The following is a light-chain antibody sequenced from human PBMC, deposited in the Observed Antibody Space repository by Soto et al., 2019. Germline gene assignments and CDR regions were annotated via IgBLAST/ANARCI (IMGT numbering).Light chain of an antibody. CDR1: QSVTSSF. Sequence: EIVLTQSPGTLSLSPGERATLSCRASQSVTSSFLAWYQQNPGQAPSLLLYGSSNRATGIPECFCGSGSCTDFSLPIIRLVPEEFSVYYCQYFDGSLLLTFGGGTKVEIK. CDR2: GSS. J-gene: IGKJ4*01. CDR3: QYFDGSLLLT. V-gene: IGKV3-20*01.